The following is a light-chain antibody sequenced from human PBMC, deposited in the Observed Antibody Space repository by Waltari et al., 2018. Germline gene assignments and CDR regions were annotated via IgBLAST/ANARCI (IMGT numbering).Light chain of an antibody. V-gene: IGKV3-15*01. CDR1: YTVGTN. CDR2: GAS. CDR3: QQYNNWPYT. Sequence: LMTQSPDALPVSPGERATLSCRTIYTVGTNLAWYQQKPGQAPRLLIYGASTRATGLPARFSGSGSGTEFTLTISSMQSEDSAVYYCQQYNNWPYTFGQGTKLEIK. J-gene: IGKJ2*01.